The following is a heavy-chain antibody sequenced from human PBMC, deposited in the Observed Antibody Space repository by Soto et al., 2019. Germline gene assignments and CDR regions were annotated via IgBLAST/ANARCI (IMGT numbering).Heavy chain of an antibody. CDR3: VKGGYKTGWPPVDH. CDR1: SFRFSAYG. Sequence: QVKLVEFGGAVVQSGRSLRLSCTASSFRFSAYGMHWVRQAPGKGLEWVALISDDGKTQFFTESVEGRFTISRDNSRNTLYLQVNRLRPEDTAVYYWVKGGYKTGWPPVDHWGPGTRVTVSS. V-gene: IGHV3-30*18. J-gene: IGHJ4*01. CDR2: ISDDGKTQ. D-gene: IGHD6-19*01.